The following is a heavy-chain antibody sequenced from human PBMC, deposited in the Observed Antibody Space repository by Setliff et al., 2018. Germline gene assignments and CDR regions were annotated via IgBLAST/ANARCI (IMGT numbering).Heavy chain of an antibody. CDR2: IYTSGST. CDR1: GGSISSYY. CDR3: ARDHGDYGYYYYYLDF. Sequence: PSETLSLTCTVYGGSISSYYWSWIRQPAGKGLEWIGRIYTSGSTNYNPSLKSRVTTSVDTSKNQFSLKLSSVTAADTAVYYCARDHGDYGYYYYYLDFWGKGTTVTVSS. J-gene: IGHJ6*03. V-gene: IGHV4-4*07. D-gene: IGHD4-17*01.